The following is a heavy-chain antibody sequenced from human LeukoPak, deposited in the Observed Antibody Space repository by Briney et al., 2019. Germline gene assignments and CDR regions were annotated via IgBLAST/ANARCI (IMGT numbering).Heavy chain of an antibody. J-gene: IGHJ6*03. V-gene: IGHV4-34*01. CDR3: ARGPPRVRGVIIRGYYYYYMDV. Sequence: PSETLSLTCAVYGGSFSGYYWSWIRQPPGKGLEWIGEINHSGSTNYNPSLKSRVTISVDTSKNQFSLKLSSVTAADTAVYYCARGPPRVRGVIIRGYYYYYMDVWGKGTTVTVSS. D-gene: IGHD3-10*01. CDR2: INHSGST. CDR1: GGSFSGYY.